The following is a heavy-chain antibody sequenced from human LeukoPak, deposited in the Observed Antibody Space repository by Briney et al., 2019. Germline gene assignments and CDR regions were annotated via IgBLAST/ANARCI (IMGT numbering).Heavy chain of an antibody. CDR1: GGSFIGFH. Sequence: SETLTLTCAVYGGSFIGFHWNWIRQPPGKGLEWIGDINHSGSTNYNPSLTSRVTISVDPPKNQFSLRLSSVTAADTAVYYCARGLYHYDSSVGYWGQGTLVTVSS. V-gene: IGHV4-34*01. J-gene: IGHJ4*02. CDR3: ARGLYHYDSSVGY. CDR2: INHSGST. D-gene: IGHD3-22*01.